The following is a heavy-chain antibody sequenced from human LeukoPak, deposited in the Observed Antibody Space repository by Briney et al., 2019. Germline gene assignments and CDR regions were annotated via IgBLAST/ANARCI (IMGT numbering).Heavy chain of an antibody. CDR2: IWYDGSNK. D-gene: IGHD6-19*01. CDR1: GFTFSSYG. CDR3: ASGPHSSGWYKAPGDY. J-gene: IGHJ4*02. Sequence: GGSLRLSCAASGFTFSSYGMHWVRQAPGKGLEWVAVIWYDGSNKYYADSVKGRFTVSRDNSKNTLYLQMNSLRAEDTAVYYCASGPHSSGWYKAPGDYWGQGTLVTVSS. V-gene: IGHV3-33*01.